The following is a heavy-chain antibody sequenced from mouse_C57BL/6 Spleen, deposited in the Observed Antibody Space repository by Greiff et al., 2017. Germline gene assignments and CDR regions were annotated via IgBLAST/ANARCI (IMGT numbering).Heavy chain of an antibody. CDR1: GYTFTSYW. CDR3: ARDENYYGSSYGYFEV. CDR2: IHPNSGST. V-gene: IGHV1-64*01. Sequence: QVQLQQPGAELVKPGASVKLSCKASGYTFTSYWMHWVKQRPGQGLEWIGMIHPNSGSTNYNEKFKSKATLTVDKSSSTAYMQLSSLTSEDSAVYYCARDENYYGSSYGYFEVRGTGTTVTVSS. J-gene: IGHJ1*03. D-gene: IGHD1-1*01.